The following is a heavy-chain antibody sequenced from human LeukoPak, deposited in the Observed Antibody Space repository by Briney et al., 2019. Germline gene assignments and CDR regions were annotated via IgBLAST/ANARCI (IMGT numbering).Heavy chain of an antibody. CDR1: GFTVRSNY. V-gene: IGHV3-66*01. CDR3: TREAGATDY. Sequence: GGFLRLSCAVSGFTVRSNYMSWVRQAPGKGLEWVSIIYSDGSTHYADSAKGRFTISRDNSKNMLYLQMDSLRAEDTALYYCTREAGATDYWGQGTLVTVSS. J-gene: IGHJ4*02. D-gene: IGHD1-26*01. CDR2: IYSDGST.